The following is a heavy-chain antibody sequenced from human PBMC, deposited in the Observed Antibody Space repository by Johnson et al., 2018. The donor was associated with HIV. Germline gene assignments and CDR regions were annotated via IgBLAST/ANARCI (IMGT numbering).Heavy chain of an antibody. J-gene: IGHJ3*02. CDR1: GFTFSSYA. CDR2: ISGSGGNT. CDR3: ARGDGGSTDAFDI. Sequence: MQLVESGGGLPKPGGSLRLSCAASGFTFSSYAMSWVRQAPGKGLEWVSAISGSGGNTYYADSVKGRFTISRDNAKNSLYLQMNSLRAEDTALYYCARGDGGSTDAFDIWGQGTMVTVSS. V-gene: IGHV3-23*04. D-gene: IGHD1-26*01.